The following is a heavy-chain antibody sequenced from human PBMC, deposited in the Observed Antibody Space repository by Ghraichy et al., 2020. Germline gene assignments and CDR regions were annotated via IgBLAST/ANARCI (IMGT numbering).Heavy chain of an antibody. Sequence: GGSLRLSCVGSGFTFSSYSMNWVRQSPGKGLEWVSYITSSSSYISYADSVKGRFTISRDNAQNSLYLQMNSLRDEDTAVYYCARGSRVVRFYYYDGMDVWGQGTTVGVSS. J-gene: IGHJ6*02. D-gene: IGHD4-23*01. V-gene: IGHV3-48*02. CDR3: ARGSRVVRFYYYDGMDV. CDR1: GFTFSSYS. CDR2: ITSSSSYI.